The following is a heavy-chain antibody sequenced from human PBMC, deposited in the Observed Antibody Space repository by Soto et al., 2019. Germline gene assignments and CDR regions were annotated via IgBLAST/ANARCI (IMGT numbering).Heavy chain of an antibody. CDR1: GFTFSSYA. Sequence: GGSLRLSCAASGFTFSSYAMHWVRQAPGKGLEWVAVISYDGSNKYYADSVKGRFTISRDNSKNTLYLQMNSLRAEDTAVYYCARMSGSYYVGYFDYWGQGTLVTVSS. CDR2: ISYDGSNK. D-gene: IGHD1-26*01. CDR3: ARMSGSYYVGYFDY. J-gene: IGHJ4*02. V-gene: IGHV3-30-3*01.